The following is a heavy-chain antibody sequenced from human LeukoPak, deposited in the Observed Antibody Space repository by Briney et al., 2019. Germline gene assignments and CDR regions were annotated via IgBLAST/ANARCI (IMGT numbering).Heavy chain of an antibody. CDR3: ARASKLGDLARDSSGPFDY. CDR1: GFTFDDYA. CDR2: ISWNSGSI. J-gene: IGHJ4*02. D-gene: IGHD3-22*01. V-gene: IGHV3-9*01. Sequence: PGGSLRLSCAASGFTFDDYAMHWVRQAPGKGLEWVSGISWNSGSIGYADSVKGRFTISRDNAKNSLYLQMNSLRAEDTALYYCARASKLGDLARDSSGPFDYWGQGTLVTVSS.